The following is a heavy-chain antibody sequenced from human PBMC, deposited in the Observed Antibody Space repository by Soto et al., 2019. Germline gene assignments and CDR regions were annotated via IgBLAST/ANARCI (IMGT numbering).Heavy chain of an antibody. V-gene: IGHV3-7*01. J-gene: IGHJ5*02. CDR2: IKQDGSEK. D-gene: IGHD3-16*02. CDR1: GFTFSSYW. Sequence: GGSLRLSCAASGFTFSSYWMSWVRQAPGKGLEWVANIKQDGSEKYYVDSVKGRFTISRDNAKNSLYLQMNSLRAEDTAVYYCARGGDSYPPDWFDPWGQGTLVTVSS. CDR3: ARGGDSYPPDWFDP.